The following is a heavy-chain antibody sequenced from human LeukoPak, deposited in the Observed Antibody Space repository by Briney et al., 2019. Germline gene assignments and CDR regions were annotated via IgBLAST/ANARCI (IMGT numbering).Heavy chain of an antibody. Sequence: SETLSLTCALSGGSFSNYYWAWIRQSPGRGLEWIGEIIQTGGTDYNPSLGSRVNISIDTSKNRFSLHLTSVTAADTGIYYCARGSDIMISFGQVISYPDYWGQGALVNVSS. D-gene: IGHD3-16*02. CDR2: IIQTGGT. CDR1: GGSFSNYY. V-gene: IGHV4-34*01. J-gene: IGHJ4*02. CDR3: ARGSDIMISFGQVISYPDY.